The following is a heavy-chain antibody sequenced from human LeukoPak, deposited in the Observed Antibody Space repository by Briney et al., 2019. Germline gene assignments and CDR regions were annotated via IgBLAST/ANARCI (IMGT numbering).Heavy chain of an antibody. J-gene: IGHJ4*02. Sequence: PGGSLRLSCVPSVFTSTRDTMSWVRQAPGKGLEWVSTINDNGVNTYYAHSVKGRFTISRDNSKNTLYLQLNSLRAEDTAFYYWAKRPSDPVVSANYNYFDFGAQGTLVTVSS. CDR1: VFTSTRDT. CDR3: AKRPSDPVVSANYNYFDF. CDR2: INDNGVNT. V-gene: IGHV3-23*01. D-gene: IGHD3-16*01.